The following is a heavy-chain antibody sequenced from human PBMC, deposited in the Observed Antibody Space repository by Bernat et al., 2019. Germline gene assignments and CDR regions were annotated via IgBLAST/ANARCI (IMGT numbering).Heavy chain of an antibody. D-gene: IGHD6-19*01. J-gene: IGHJ4*02. V-gene: IGHV3-30-3*01. CDR1: GFTFSSFA. CDR2: ISYDGSNK. CDR3: ARAADYSSYLDY. Sequence: QVQLVESGGGVVQPGRSLRLSCAASGFTFSSFAMHWVRQAPGKGLEWMAVISYDGSNKYYADSVKGRFTISRDNSKNTLYLQMNSLRAEDTAVYYCARAADYSSYLDYWGQGTLVTVSS.